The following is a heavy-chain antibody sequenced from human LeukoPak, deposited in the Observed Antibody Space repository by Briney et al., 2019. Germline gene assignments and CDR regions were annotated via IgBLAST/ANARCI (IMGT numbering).Heavy chain of an antibody. CDR2: INPSGGST. CDR1: GYTFTSYY. V-gene: IGHV1-46*01. J-gene: IGHJ4*02. D-gene: IGHD3-22*01. Sequence: ASVKVSCKASGYTFTSYYMHWVRQAPGQGLEWMGIINPSGGSTSYAQKFQGRVTMTRDMSTSTVYMELSSLRSEDTAVYYCARSHYYDSSVLHLYYFDYWGQGTLVTVSS. CDR3: ARSHYYDSSVLHLYYFDY.